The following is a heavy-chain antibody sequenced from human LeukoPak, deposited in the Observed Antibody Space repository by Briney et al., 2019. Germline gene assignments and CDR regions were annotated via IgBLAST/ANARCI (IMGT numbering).Heavy chain of an antibody. J-gene: IGHJ6*03. Sequence: GGSLRLSCAGSGFSFSHYAINWVRQAPGKGLEWVSSITSSSDYIYYADSVKGRFTISRDNAKNLLYLQMNSLRAEDTAVYYCAKGRGWEASYYYYYMDVWGKGTTVTISS. D-gene: IGHD1-26*01. V-gene: IGHV3-21*01. CDR2: ITSSSDYI. CDR1: GFSFSHYA. CDR3: AKGRGWEASYYYYYMDV.